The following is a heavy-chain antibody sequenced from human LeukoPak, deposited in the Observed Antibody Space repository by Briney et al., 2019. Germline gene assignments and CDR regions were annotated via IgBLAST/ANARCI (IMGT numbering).Heavy chain of an antibody. V-gene: IGHV4-59*01. Sequence: SETLSLTCTVSGGSISSYYWSWIRQPPGKGLEWIGYIYYSGSTNYNPSLKSRVTISVDTSKNQFSLKLSSVTAADTAVYYCARGDIVATIHYWGQGTLVTVSS. CDR3: ARGDIVATIHY. CDR2: IYYSGST. J-gene: IGHJ4*02. CDR1: GGSISSYY. D-gene: IGHD5-12*01.